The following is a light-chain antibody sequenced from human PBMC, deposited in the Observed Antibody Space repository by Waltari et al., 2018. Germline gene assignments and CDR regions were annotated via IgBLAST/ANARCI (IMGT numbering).Light chain of an antibody. CDR2: DVT. CDR3: CSYTGSHTLL. V-gene: IGLV2-11*01. CDR1: SNAVGAYTY. Sequence: QSALTQPRSVSASPGQSVTISCPGTSNAVGAYTYLSWYQQHPGKAPKLIIHDVTKRPSGVPDRFSGSKSGNTASLTISGLQGEDEADYYCCSYTGSHTLLFGGGTKLTVL. J-gene: IGLJ3*02.